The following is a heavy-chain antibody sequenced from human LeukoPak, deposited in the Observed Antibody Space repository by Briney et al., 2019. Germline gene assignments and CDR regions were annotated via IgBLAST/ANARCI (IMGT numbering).Heavy chain of an antibody. V-gene: IGHV3-23*01. J-gene: IGHJ4*02. CDR2: ISGSSGST. Sequence: GGSLRLSCAASGFTFSSYAMSWVRQAPGKGLEWVSTISGSSGSTYYAVSVKGRFTISRDNSKNTLYLQMNSLRAEDTAVYYCAKDYTGSQVAGANYCEYWGQGTPLSVSS. D-gene: IGHD1-26*01. CDR3: AKDYTGSQVAGANYCEY. CDR1: GFTFSSYA.